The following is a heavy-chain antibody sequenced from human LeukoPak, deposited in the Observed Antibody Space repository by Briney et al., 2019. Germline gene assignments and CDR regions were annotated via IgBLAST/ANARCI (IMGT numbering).Heavy chain of an antibody. CDR3: ARADPDIVATYFDP. CDR1: GYTFTSYG. J-gene: IGHJ5*02. Sequence: GASVKVSCKASGYTFTSYGISWVRQAPGQGLEWMGWISAYNGNTNYAQKLQGRVTMTTDTSTSTAYMELRSLRSVDTAVYYCARADPDIVATYFDPWGQGTLVTVSS. V-gene: IGHV1-18*01. D-gene: IGHD5-12*01. CDR2: ISAYNGNT.